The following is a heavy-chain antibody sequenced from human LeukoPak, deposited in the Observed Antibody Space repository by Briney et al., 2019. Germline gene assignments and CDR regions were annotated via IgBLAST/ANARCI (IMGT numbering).Heavy chain of an antibody. CDR2: IFRGGST. V-gene: IGHV4-38-2*01. Sequence: SETLSLTCAVSGYSISIAYYWGWIRQPPGKGLEWIGRIFRGGSTSYNPSLMSRLTMSMDTSKNQFSLQLTSVTAADAAVYYCARYDSRGSGSTQLEYWGQGILVTISS. CDR3: ARYDSRGSGSTQLEY. CDR1: GYSISIAYY. D-gene: IGHD3-3*01. J-gene: IGHJ4*02.